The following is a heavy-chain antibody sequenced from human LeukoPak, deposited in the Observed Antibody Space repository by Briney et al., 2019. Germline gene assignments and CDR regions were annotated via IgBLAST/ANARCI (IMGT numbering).Heavy chain of an antibody. J-gene: IGHJ6*03. CDR3: ARGTRITMVRGVKGYYMDV. Sequence: SETLSLTCTVSGGSISSYYWSWIRQPAGKGLEWIGRIYTSGSTNYNPSLKSRVTISVDTSKNQFSLKLSSVTAADTAVYYCARGTRITMVRGVKGYYMDVWGKGTTVTVSS. D-gene: IGHD3-10*01. V-gene: IGHV4-4*07. CDR1: GGSISSYY. CDR2: IYTSGST.